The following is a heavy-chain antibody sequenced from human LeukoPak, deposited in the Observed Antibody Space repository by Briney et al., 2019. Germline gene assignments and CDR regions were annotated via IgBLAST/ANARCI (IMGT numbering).Heavy chain of an antibody. D-gene: IGHD3-16*01. Sequence: GGSLRLSCAASGFTFSSYSMNWVRQAPGKGLEWVSSISSSSYIYYADSVKGRFTISRDNTENKLYLQMNSLRAEDTAVYYCAKDLLWPKRGADYWGLGTLVTVST. CDR1: GFTFSSYS. CDR2: ISSSSYI. CDR3: AKDLLWPKRGADY. V-gene: IGHV3-21*04. J-gene: IGHJ4*02.